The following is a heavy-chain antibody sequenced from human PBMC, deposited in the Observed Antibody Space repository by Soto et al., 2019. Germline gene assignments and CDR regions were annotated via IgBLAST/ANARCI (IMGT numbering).Heavy chain of an antibody. J-gene: IGHJ4*02. CDR3: ARGSHNSAWG. CDR2: VDHSGST. CDR1: GGSFSGYC. V-gene: IGHV4-34*01. D-gene: IGHD6-19*01. Sequence: NPXGTLYLTFAVYGGSFSGYCWSWIRQPPGKGLEWIGEVDHSGSTNYNPSLKSRVTISVDTSKNQFSLKLSSVTPEDTAVYYCARGSHNSAWGWGQGTLVTVSS.